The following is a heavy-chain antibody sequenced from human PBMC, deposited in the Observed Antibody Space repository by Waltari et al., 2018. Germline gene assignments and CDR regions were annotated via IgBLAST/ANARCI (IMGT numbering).Heavy chain of an antibody. D-gene: IGHD3-3*02. V-gene: IGHV4-61*02. CDR3: ARDLSPPNWFDP. CDR2: IYTRGST. J-gene: IGHJ5*02. CDR1: GDSLSSGSYH. Sequence: QLQLQESGPGLVKPSQTLSLPCTVSGDSLSSGSYHWSWIRQPAGKGLEWIGRIYTRGSTNYNPSLKSRVTISIDTSRNHFSLKLSSVTAADTAVYYCARDLSPPNWFDPWGQGTLVTVSS.